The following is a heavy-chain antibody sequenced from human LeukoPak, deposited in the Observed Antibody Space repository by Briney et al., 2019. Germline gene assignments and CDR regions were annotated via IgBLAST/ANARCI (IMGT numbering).Heavy chain of an antibody. CDR1: GFTFSSFA. D-gene: IGHD6-13*01. CDR2: ISGSGGST. J-gene: IGHJ4*02. V-gene: IGHV3-23*01. CDR3: AKDPPLYIAAAGTSLDY. Sequence: PGGSLRLSCVASGFTFSSFAMSWVRQAPGKGLEWVSAISGSGGSTYYADSVKGRFTISRDNSKHTLYLQMNSLRAEDTAVYYCAKDPPLYIAAAGTSLDYWGQGTLVTVSS.